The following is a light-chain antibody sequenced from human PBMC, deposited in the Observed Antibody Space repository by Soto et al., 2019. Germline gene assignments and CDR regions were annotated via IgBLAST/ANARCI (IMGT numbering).Light chain of an antibody. J-gene: IGLJ1*01. Sequence: QSALIQPASVSGSPGQSITISCTGTSRDVGGSNYVSWYQHHPHRAPKLLIYEVSYRPSGVSSRFSGSKSGNTAFLTISGLQAEDDADYYCSSYTSSNTLEVFGVGTKLTVL. CDR1: SRDVGGSNY. V-gene: IGLV2-14*01. CDR2: EVS. CDR3: SSYTSSNTLEV.